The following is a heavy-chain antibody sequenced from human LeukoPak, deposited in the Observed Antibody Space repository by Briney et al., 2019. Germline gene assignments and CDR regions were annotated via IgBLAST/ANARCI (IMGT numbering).Heavy chain of an antibody. CDR3: VKGRLPTDY. Sequence: PGGSPRLSCAASGFTFSSYAMSWVRQAPGKGLEWVSEITYSDDSIDYADSVKGRFTISRDNSKNTLYLQMNSLRAEDTAVYYCVKGRLPTDYWGQGTLVTVSS. CDR1: GFTFSSYA. J-gene: IGHJ4*02. CDR2: ITYSDDSI. V-gene: IGHV3-23*01.